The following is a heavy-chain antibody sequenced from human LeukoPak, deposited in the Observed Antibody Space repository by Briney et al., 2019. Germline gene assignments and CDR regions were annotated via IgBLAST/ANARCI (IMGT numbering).Heavy chain of an antibody. CDR3: ARGNGYGGLDH. V-gene: IGHV4-59*01. D-gene: IGHD5-18*01. CDR1: GGSISSYY. CDR2: IYYSGST. J-gene: IGHJ4*02. Sequence: SETLSLTCSVSGGSISSYYWSWIRQPPGKGLEYIGYIYYSGSTYYNPSLKSRVTISADTSNNQFSLKLRSATAADTAVYYCARGNGYGGLDHWGQGTVVTVSS.